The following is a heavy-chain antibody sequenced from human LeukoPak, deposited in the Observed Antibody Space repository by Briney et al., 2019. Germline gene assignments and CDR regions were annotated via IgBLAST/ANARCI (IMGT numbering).Heavy chain of an antibody. J-gene: IGHJ6*02. CDR1: GYTFTGYY. CDR2: IKPNSGET. CDR3: ARTLPNYYYGMDV. D-gene: IGHD1-26*01. Sequence: ASVKVSCKASGYTFTGYYMHWVRQAPGQGVGWMGWIKPNSGETNYAQKFQGRVSMTRDTSINTAYMELSRLRSDDTSVYYCARTLPNYYYGMDVWGQGTTVTVSS. V-gene: IGHV1-2*02.